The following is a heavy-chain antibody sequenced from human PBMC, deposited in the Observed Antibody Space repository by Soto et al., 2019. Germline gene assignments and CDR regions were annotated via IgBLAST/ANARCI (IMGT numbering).Heavy chain of an antibody. CDR3: ARHTSGWHYYDY. J-gene: IGHJ4*02. V-gene: IGHV3-11*06. CDR1: GFNFSDHY. D-gene: IGHD6-19*01. CDR2: ISGSSRYT. Sequence: GGAQRLSCAASGFNFSDHYMNWIRQAPGKGLEWVSYISGSSRYTNFADSVKGRFTISRDNAKNSLYLQMNSLRAEDTAVYYCARHTSGWHYYDYWGQGTPVTVSS.